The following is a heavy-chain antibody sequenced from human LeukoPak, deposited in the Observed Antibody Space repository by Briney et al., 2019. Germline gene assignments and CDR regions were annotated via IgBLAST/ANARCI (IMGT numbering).Heavy chain of an antibody. D-gene: IGHD3-22*01. CDR1: GGTFSSYA. CDR2: IIPIFGTA. J-gene: IGHJ4*02. Sequence: SVKVSCKASGGTFSSYAISWVRQAPGQGLEWMGGIIPIFGTANYAQKFQGRVTITTDESTSTAYMELSSLRSEDTAVYYFARGPSGYDSSGYYHDYWGQGTLVTVSS. V-gene: IGHV1-69*05. CDR3: ARGPSGYDSSGYYHDY.